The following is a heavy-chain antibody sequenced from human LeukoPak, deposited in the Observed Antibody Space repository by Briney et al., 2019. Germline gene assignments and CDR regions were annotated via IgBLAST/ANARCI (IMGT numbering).Heavy chain of an antibody. J-gene: IGHJ4*02. Sequence: GGSLRLSCAASGFTFRTFWMSWVRQAPGKGLEWVAHINEGGGEKNYVESVEGRFTISRDNAKNSLFLQMNSLRVEDTAMYYCARAGAAGTVDYWGQGTLVTVSS. V-gene: IGHV3-7*03. CDR1: GFTFRTFW. CDR2: INEGGGEK. D-gene: IGHD6-13*01. CDR3: ARAGAAGTVDY.